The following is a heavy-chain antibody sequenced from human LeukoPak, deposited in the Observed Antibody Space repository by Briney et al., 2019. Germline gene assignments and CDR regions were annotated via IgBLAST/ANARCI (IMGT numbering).Heavy chain of an antibody. V-gene: IGHV3-15*01. CDR1: GFSFTNAW. CDR3: ATEYYGAYSY. Sequence: GGSLRLSCAASGFSFTNAWMSWVRQAPGKGLEWVGHIKSRTDGGTTDYAAPMKDRFSISRDDSKDTLYLQMNSLKTEDIAVYFCATEYYGAYSYWGQGTLVTVSS. J-gene: IGHJ4*02. CDR2: IKSRTDGGTT. D-gene: IGHD4/OR15-4a*01.